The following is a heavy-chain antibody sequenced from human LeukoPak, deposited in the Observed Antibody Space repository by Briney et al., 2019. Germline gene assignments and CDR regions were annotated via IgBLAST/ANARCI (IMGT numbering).Heavy chain of an antibody. CDR2: INPNSGGT. Sequence: ASVKVSCKASGYTFTGYYMHWVRQAPGQGLEWMGWINPNSGGTNYAQKFQGRVTMTRDTSISTVYMELSSLRSEDTAVYYCAREIGPRQLHLWGSAFDYWGQGTLVTVSS. CDR1: GYTFTGYY. V-gene: IGHV1-2*02. D-gene: IGHD5-18*01. J-gene: IGHJ4*02. CDR3: AREIGPRQLHLWGSAFDY.